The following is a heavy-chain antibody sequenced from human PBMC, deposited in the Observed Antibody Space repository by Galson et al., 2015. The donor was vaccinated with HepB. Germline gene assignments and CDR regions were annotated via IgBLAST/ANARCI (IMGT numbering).Heavy chain of an antibody. CDR1: GFTFSSYG. CDR2: ISYDGSNK. CDR3: AKLGGDYSSSPRSF. V-gene: IGHV3-30*18. J-gene: IGHJ4*02. Sequence: SLRLSCAASGFTFSSYGMHWVRQAPGKGLEWVAVISYDGSNKYYADSVKGRFTISRDNSKNTLYLQMNSLRAEDTAVYYCAKLGGDYSSSPRSFWGQGTLVTVSS. D-gene: IGHD6-6*01.